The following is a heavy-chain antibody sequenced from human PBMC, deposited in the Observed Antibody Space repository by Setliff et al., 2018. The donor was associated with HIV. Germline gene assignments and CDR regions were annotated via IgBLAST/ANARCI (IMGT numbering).Heavy chain of an antibody. CDR1: GFTFSSYS. J-gene: IGHJ4*02. CDR3: AKDMGGGGGDFDY. CDR2: ISSSSSYI. V-gene: IGHV3-21*04. D-gene: IGHD2-21*01. Sequence: LRLSCAASGFTFSSYSMNWVRQAPGKGLEWVSFISSSSSYIYYADSVKGRFTISRDNVKNSLYLQMNSLRPEDTAFYYCAKDMGGGGGDFDYWGQGTLVTVSS.